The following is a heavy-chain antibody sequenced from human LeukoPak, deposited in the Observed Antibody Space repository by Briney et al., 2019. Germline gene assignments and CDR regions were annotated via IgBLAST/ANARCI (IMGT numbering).Heavy chain of an antibody. Sequence: GSLRLSCAASGFTFSSYAMSWVRQAPGKVLEWVSAISGSGGSTYYADSVKGRFTISRDNSKNTLYLQMNSLRAEDTAVYYCAKDTGGNSNYVNFDYWGQGTLVTVSS. CDR1: GFTFSSYA. V-gene: IGHV3-23*01. CDR3: AKDTGGNSNYVNFDY. D-gene: IGHD1-7*01. J-gene: IGHJ4*02. CDR2: ISGSGGST.